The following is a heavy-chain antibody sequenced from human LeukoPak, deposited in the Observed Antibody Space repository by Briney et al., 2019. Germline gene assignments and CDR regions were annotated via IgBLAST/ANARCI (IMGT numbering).Heavy chain of an antibody. Sequence: SETLSLTCAVYGGSFSGYYWSWIRQPPGKGLEWIGEINHSGSTNYNPSLKSRVTISVDTSKNQFSLKLSSVTAADTAVYYGARVTRLYRAYYFDYWGQGTLVTVSS. V-gene: IGHV4-34*01. J-gene: IGHJ4*02. CDR3: ARVTRLYRAYYFDY. CDR2: INHSGST. CDR1: GGSFSGYY. D-gene: IGHD2-2*02.